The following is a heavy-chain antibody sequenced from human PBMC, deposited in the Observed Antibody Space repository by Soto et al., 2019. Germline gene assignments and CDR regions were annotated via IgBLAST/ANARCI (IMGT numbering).Heavy chain of an antibody. V-gene: IGHV3-23*01. D-gene: IGHD4-17*01. CDR3: AKSNYGGNSY. CDR1: GFTFSTYA. CDR2: ISGSGGST. J-gene: IGHJ4*02. Sequence: LLESGGGLVQPGGSLRLSCAASGFTFSTYAMSWVRQAPGKGLGCVSAISGSGGSTYYADSVKGRFTISRDNSKNTLYLQMNSLRAEDTAVYYCAKSNYGGNSYWGQGTLVTVSS.